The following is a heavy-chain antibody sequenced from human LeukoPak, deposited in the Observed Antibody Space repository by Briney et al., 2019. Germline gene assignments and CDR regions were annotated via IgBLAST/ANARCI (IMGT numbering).Heavy chain of an antibody. V-gene: IGHV3-30*04. J-gene: IGHJ4*02. D-gene: IGHD3-9*01. CDR2: ISFDGSNK. CDR3: AKARITILLDY. Sequence: PGGALRLSCAASGFTFSSYAMHWVRQAPGKGLEWVTIISFDGSNKYYADSVKGRFTISRDNSKNTLDLLMNSLRAEDTAVYYCAKARITILLDYWGQGTLVTVSS. CDR1: GFTFSSYA.